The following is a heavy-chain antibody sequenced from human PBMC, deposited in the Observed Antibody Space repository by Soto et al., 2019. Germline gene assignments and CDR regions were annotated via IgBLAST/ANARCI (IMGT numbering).Heavy chain of an antibody. CDR1: GFTFSSYA. V-gene: IGHV3-23*01. CDR2: ISGSGGST. J-gene: IGHJ4*02. D-gene: IGHD2-15*01. Sequence: GESLRLSCAASGFTFSSYAMSWVRQAPGKGLEWVSAISGSGGSTYYADSVKGRFTISRDNSKNTLYLQMNSLRAEDTALYFCARRSTTPNYWGQGTLVTVSS. CDR3: ARRSTTPNY.